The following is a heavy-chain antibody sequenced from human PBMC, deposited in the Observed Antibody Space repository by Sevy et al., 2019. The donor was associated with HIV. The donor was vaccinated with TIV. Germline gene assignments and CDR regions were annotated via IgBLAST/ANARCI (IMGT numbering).Heavy chain of an antibody. CDR1: GFTFSRHW. V-gene: IGHV3-74*01. J-gene: IGHJ4*02. CDR2: IKFDESET. Sequence: GGSLRLSCAASGFTFSRHWMQWVRQAPGKGLVWVSRIKFDESETTYADSVKGRFTISRDNAKNTVFLQMNSLRAEDTAVYYCARGHSASDYFDYWGQGTLVTVSS. CDR3: ARGHSASDYFDY. D-gene: IGHD4-4*01.